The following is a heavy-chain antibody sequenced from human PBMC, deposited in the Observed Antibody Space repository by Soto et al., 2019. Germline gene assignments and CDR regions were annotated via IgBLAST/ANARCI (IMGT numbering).Heavy chain of an antibody. CDR2: ISRGGSSI. CDR1: GFTFSFYT. J-gene: IGHJ4*02. V-gene: IGHV3-48*01. Sequence: EPQFVESGGGLVQPGGSLRLSCAASGFTFSFYTMNWVRQTPGKGLEWLAYISRGGSSIYYADSVKGRFTVSRDNANNSLSLQLNSLRREDTAVYYCVREGGDLRGSGVFDYWGQGTLVTVSS. D-gene: IGHD6-19*01. CDR3: VREGGDLRGSGVFDY.